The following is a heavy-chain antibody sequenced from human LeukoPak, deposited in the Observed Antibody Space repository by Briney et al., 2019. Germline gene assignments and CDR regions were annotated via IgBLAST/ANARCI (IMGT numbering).Heavy chain of an antibody. J-gene: IGHJ6*02. D-gene: IGHD2-2*01. CDR2: IIPIFGIA. CDR1: GGTFSSYA. V-gene: IGHV1-69*04. Sequence: SVKVSCKASGGTFSSYAISWVRQAPGQGLEWMGRIIPIFGIANYAQKFQGRVTITADKSTSTAYMELSSLRSEDTAVYCCARGNVVVPAAVYGMDVWGQGTTVTVSS. CDR3: ARGNVVVPAAVYGMDV.